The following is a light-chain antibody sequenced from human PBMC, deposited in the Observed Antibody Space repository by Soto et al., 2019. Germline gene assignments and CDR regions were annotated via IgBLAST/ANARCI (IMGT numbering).Light chain of an antibody. V-gene: IGLV2-14*03. Sequence: QSALAQPASVSGSPGQSITISCTGTSSDVGAYDFVSWYQQHPDKAPKLMIYEVSNRPSGVSYRFSGSKSVNTATLPISGLQAEDEADYYCSSYTTSSTRVFGTGTKLTVL. CDR3: SSYTTSSTRV. J-gene: IGLJ1*01. CDR2: EVS. CDR1: SSDVGAYDF.